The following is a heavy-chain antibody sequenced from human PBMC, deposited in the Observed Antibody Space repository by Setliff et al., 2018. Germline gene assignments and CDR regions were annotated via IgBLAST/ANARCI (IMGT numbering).Heavy chain of an antibody. V-gene: IGHV4-31*03. CDR3: ARDPLTTNRRRTFDI. Sequence: SETLSLTCTVSGGSISSGGYYWSWIRQHPGKGLEWIGYIYYSGSTYYNPSLKSRVTISVDTSKNQFSLKLSSVTAADTAVYYCARDPLTTNRRRTFDIWGQGTMVT. D-gene: IGHD4-17*01. CDR1: GGSISSGGYY. J-gene: IGHJ3*02. CDR2: IYYSGST.